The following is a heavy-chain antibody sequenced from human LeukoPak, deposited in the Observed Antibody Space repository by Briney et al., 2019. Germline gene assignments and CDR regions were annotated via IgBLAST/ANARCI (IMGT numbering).Heavy chain of an antibody. Sequence: SETLSLTCAVYGGSFSGYYWSWIRQPPGKGLEWIGEINHSGSTNYNPSLKSRATISVDTSKNQFSLKLSSVTAADTAVYYCARSLYYYGSDSFDIWGQGTMVTVSS. CDR1: GGSFSGYY. V-gene: IGHV4-34*01. CDR3: ARSLYYYGSDSFDI. CDR2: INHSGST. J-gene: IGHJ3*02. D-gene: IGHD3-10*01.